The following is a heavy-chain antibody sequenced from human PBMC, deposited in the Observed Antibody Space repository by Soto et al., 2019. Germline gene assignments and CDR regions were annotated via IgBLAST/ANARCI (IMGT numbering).Heavy chain of an antibody. D-gene: IGHD3-3*01. Sequence: QVQLQESGPGLVKPSETLSLTCTVSGGSVSSGSYYWSWIRQPPGKGLEWIGYIYYSGSTNYNPSLKSRVTISVDTSKNQFSLKLSSVTAADTAVYYCARYPNYDFWSGESGAYWGQGTLVTVSS. V-gene: IGHV4-61*01. CDR2: IYYSGST. J-gene: IGHJ4*02. CDR1: GGSVSSGSYY. CDR3: ARYPNYDFWSGESGAY.